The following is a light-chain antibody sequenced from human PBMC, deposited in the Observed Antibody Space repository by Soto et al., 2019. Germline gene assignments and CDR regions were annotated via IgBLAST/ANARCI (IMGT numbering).Light chain of an antibody. CDR2: EDK. J-gene: IGLJ7*01. V-gene: IGLV6-57*02. CDR3: QSYSV. Sequence: NFMLTQPHSVSESPGKTVTISCTGSGRNIGGGYVQWCQQRPGSAPTTVIYEDKRRPSGVPDRFSGSIDSSSNSASLTISGLKTEDEADYYCQSYSVFGGGTQLTVL. CDR1: GRNIGGGY.